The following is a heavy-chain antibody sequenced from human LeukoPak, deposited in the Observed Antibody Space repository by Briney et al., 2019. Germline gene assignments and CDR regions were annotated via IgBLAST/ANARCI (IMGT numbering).Heavy chain of an antibody. J-gene: IGHJ6*02. CDR3: TTDPPDYYYYYGMDV. CDR1: GFTFSNAW. V-gene: IGHV3-15*01. Sequence: GGSLRLSCAASGFTFSNAWMSWVRQAPGKGLEWVGRIKSKTDGGTTDYAAPVKGRFTISRDDSKNTLYLQMNSLKTEDTAVYYCTTDPPDYYYYYGMDVWGQGTTVTVSS. CDR2: IKSKTDGGTT.